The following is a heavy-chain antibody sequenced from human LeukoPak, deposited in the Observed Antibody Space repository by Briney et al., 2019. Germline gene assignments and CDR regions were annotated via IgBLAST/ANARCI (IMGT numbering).Heavy chain of an antibody. D-gene: IGHD6-19*01. J-gene: IGHJ4*02. Sequence: GGSLRLSCAASGFTFSSYGMHWVRQAPGKGLEWVAVISYDGSNKYYADSVKGRFTISRDNSKNTLYLQMNSLRAEDTAVYYCAKDRGVYSSGWYGAYYFDYWGQGTLVTVSS. CDR2: ISYDGSNK. CDR3: AKDRGVYSSGWYGAYYFDY. CDR1: GFTFSSYG. V-gene: IGHV3-30*18.